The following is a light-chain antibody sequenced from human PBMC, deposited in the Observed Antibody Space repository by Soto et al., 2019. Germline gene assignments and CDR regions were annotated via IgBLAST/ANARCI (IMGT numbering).Light chain of an antibody. CDR1: NIGSKS. CDR2: DDS. CDR3: QVWDSSSDLAV. Sequence: SYELTQSPSVSVAPGQTARITCGGNNIGSKSVHWYQQKPGQAPVLVVYDDSDRPSGIPERFSGSNSGNTATLTISRVEAGDEADYYCQVWDSSSDLAVFGGGTKLTVL. V-gene: IGLV3-21*02. J-gene: IGLJ2*01.